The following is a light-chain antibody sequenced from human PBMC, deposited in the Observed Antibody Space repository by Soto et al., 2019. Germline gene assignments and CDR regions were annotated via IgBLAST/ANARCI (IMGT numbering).Light chain of an antibody. CDR2: DDN. J-gene: IGLJ3*02. Sequence: NFMLTQPHSVSESPGKTVTISCTRSSGGIASSYVQWYQQRPGSAPTTVIYDDNQRPSGVPDRFSGSIDSSSNSASLTISGLNTEDEADYYCQSYDSSSWVFGGGTQLTVL. CDR1: SGGIASSY. V-gene: IGLV6-57*03. CDR3: QSYDSSSWV.